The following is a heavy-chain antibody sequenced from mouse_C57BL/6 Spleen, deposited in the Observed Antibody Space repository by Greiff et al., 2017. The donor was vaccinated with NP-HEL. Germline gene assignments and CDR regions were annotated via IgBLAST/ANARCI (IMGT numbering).Heavy chain of an antibody. Sequence: EVQVVESGGGLVKPGGSLKLSCAASGFTFSSYAMSWVRQTPEKGLEWVAIISDGGSCTYYPDNVKGRFTISRDNAKYNLSLRVSHLKSEDTAMYYWAREGIVQCPDYWGQGTTLTVSS. CDR2: ISDGGSCT. CDR3: AREGIVQCPDY. CDR1: GFTFSSYA. V-gene: IGHV5-4*01. J-gene: IGHJ2*01.